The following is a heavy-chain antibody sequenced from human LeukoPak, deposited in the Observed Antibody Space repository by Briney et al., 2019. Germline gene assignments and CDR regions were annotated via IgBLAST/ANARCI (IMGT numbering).Heavy chain of an antibody. V-gene: IGHV4-59*01. CDR3: ARCRSPEWRWFEP. D-gene: IGHD3-3*01. CDR2: IYYSGST. Sequence: SETLSLTCTVSGGSISSYYWSWIRQPPGKGLEWIGYIYYSGSTNYNPSLKSRVTISVDTSNHQFSLKLSSVTAADTALYYCARCRSPEWRWFEPWGEGALVTVSS. J-gene: IGHJ5*02. CDR1: GGSISSYY.